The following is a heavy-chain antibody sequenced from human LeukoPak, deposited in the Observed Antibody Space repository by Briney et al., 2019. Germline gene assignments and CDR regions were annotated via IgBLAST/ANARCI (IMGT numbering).Heavy chain of an antibody. J-gene: IGHJ3*02. CDR2: IYHSGST. CDR3: ARDRLIYYYDSSALDAFDI. V-gene: IGHV4-30-2*01. D-gene: IGHD3-22*01. CDR1: GGSISSGGYY. Sequence: SETLSLTCTVSGGSISSGGYYWSWIRQPPGKGLEWIGYIYHSGSTYYNPSLKSRVTISVDRSKNQFSLKLSSVTAADTAVYYCARDRLIYYYDSSALDAFDIWGQGTMVTVSS.